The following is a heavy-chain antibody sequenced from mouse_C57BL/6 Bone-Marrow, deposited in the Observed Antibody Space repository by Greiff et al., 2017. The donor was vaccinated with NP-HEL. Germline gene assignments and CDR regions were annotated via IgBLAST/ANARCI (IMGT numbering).Heavy chain of an antibody. CDR2: ISTYYGDA. J-gene: IGHJ4*01. CDR3: ARRDYAMDY. V-gene: IGHV1-67*01. Sequence: VQLQQSGPELVRPGVSVKISCKGSGYTFTDYAMHWVKQSHAKSLEWIGVISTYYGDASYNQKFKGKSTLTVDKSSSTAYMQLSSLTSEDSAVYYCARRDYAMDYWGQGTSVTVSS. CDR1: GYTFTDYA.